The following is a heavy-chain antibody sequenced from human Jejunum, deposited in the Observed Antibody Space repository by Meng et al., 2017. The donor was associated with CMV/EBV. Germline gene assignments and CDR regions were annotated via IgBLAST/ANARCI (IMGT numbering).Heavy chain of an antibody. CDR1: GYTFSSFG. Sequence: QVQEGPSGAEVKKPGASVKVSCKASGYTFSSFGISWVRQAPGQGLEWMGWISAYNGKTNYAQKFQGRVTMTTDTSTSTAYMEVRSLTSDDTAVYYCASGFLPSWFDPWGQGTLVTVSS. D-gene: IGHD3-10*01. J-gene: IGHJ5*02. CDR3: ASGFLPSWFDP. CDR2: ISAYNGKT. V-gene: IGHV1-18*01.